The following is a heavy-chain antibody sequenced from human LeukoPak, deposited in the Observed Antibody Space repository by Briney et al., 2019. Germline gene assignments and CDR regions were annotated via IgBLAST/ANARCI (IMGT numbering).Heavy chain of an antibody. Sequence: GESLKISCKGSGYSFTSYWIGWVRQMPGKGLEWMGMIYPGDFDTRYSPSFEGQVTISADKSISTAYLQWCSLKASDTAMYYCSRLGYCTNGICYSLPYWGQGTLVTVSS. CDR3: SRLGYCTNGICYSLPY. D-gene: IGHD2-8*01. CDR1: GYSFTSYW. CDR2: IYPGDFDT. V-gene: IGHV5-51*01. J-gene: IGHJ4*02.